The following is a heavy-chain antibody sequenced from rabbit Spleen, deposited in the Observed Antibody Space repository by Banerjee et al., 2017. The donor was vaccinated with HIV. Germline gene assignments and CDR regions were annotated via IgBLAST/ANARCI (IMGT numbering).Heavy chain of an antibody. CDR1: GFTISSSHW. J-gene: IGHJ4*01. CDR3: VRDIGYDDYSEKGYFNL. CDR2: IATDTIGST. Sequence: QEQLVESGGGLVQPEGSLTLTCTASGFTISSSHWIWWVRRAPGKGLEWIGTIATDTIGSTYYATWVNGRFTISSHNAQNTVDLQLNSLTAADTATYFCVRDIGYDDYSEKGYFNLWGQGTLVTVS. D-gene: IGHD2-1*01. V-gene: IGHV1S45*01.